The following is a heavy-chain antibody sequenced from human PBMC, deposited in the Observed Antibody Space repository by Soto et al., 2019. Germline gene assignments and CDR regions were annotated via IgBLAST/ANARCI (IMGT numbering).Heavy chain of an antibody. V-gene: IGHV1-69*13. Sequence: SVKVSCKASGYTFTNYAMHWVRQAPGQRLEWMGGIIPMFDAANYAQKFQGRVTITADESTSTAYMELISLTSDDTAVYYCARGYASGSYYYSVMDVWGQGTTVTVSS. CDR1: GYTFTNYA. CDR2: IIPMFDAA. CDR3: ARGYASGSYYYSVMDV. J-gene: IGHJ6*02. D-gene: IGHD3-10*01.